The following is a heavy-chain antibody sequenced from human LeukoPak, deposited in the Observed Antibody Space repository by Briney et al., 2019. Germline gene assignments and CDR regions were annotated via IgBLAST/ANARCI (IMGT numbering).Heavy chain of an antibody. CDR1: GYTFTSYG. Sequence: ASVKVSCKASGYTFTSYGISWVRQAPGQGLEWMGWISAYNGNTNYAQKLQGRVTMTTDTSTSTAYMELRSLRSDDTAVYYCARCHGRGYSYGYLNYYYYMDVWGKGTTVTVSS. CDR2: ISAYNGNT. J-gene: IGHJ6*03. D-gene: IGHD5-18*01. V-gene: IGHV1-18*01. CDR3: ARCHGRGYSYGYLNYYYYMDV.